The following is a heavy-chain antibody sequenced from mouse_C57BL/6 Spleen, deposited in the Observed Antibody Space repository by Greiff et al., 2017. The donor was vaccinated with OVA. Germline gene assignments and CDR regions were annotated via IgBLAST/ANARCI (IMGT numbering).Heavy chain of an antibody. CDR3: ARYWTGLDY. D-gene: IGHD4-1*01. V-gene: IGHV1-9*01. Sequence: VQLQQSGAELMKPGASVKLSCKATGYTFTGYWIEWVKQRPGHGLEWIGEILPGSGSTHYNEKFKGKVTFTSDTASNTAYMQLSSLTTEDTAIYYCARYWTGLDYWGQGTTLTVSS. J-gene: IGHJ2*01. CDR2: ILPGSGST. CDR1: GYTFTGYW.